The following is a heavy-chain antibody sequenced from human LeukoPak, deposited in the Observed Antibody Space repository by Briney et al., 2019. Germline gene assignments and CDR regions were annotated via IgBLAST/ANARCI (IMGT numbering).Heavy chain of an antibody. J-gene: IGHJ3*02. CDR3: ARDPHGAEVMGATTDDAFDI. D-gene: IGHD1-26*01. V-gene: IGHV3-21*01. CDR2: ISSSSSYI. Sequence: GGSLRLSCAASGFTFSSYSMNWVRQAPGKGLEWVSSISSSSSYIYYADSVKGRFTISRDNAKNSLYLQMNSLRAEDTAVYYCARDPHGAEVMGATTDDAFDIWGQGTMVTVSS. CDR1: GFTFSSYS.